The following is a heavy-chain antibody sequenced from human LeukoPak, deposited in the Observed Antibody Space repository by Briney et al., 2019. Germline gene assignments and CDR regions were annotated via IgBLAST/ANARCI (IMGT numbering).Heavy chain of an antibody. CDR3: ARVRTWLDP. CDR1: GYTFTSFG. Sequence: ASVKVSCKASGYTFTSFGISWVRQAPGQGLEWMGWISAYDGNTNYAQNFQGRISMTTDTSTSTAYMELRSLRSDDTAMYYCARVRTWLDPWGQGTLVTVSS. J-gene: IGHJ5*02. CDR2: ISAYDGNT. V-gene: IGHV1-18*01.